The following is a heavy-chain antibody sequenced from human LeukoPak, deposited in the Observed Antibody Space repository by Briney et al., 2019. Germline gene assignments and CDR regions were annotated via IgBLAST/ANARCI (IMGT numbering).Heavy chain of an antibody. Sequence: PGGSLRLSCAASGFTFSSYSINWVRQAPGKGLEWVSSISSSISYIYYADSVKGRFTISRDNAKNSLYLQMNSLRAEDTAVYYCARAHGATTLYYFDYWGQGTLVTVSS. D-gene: IGHD4-17*01. CDR1: GFTFSSYS. CDR2: ISSSISYI. V-gene: IGHV3-21*01. J-gene: IGHJ4*02. CDR3: ARAHGATTLYYFDY.